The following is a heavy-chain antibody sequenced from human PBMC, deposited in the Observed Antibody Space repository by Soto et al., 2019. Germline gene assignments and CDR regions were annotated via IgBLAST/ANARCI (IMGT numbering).Heavy chain of an antibody. D-gene: IGHD1-26*01. J-gene: IGHJ6*03. CDR2: MNPNSGNT. V-gene: IGHV1-8*01. CDR3: AREGSYVDVDYYYYYMDV. CDR1: GYTFTSYD. Sequence: ASVKVSCKASGYTFTSYDINWVRQATGQGLEWMGWMNPNSGNTGYAQKFQGRVTMTRNTSISTAYMELSSLRSEDTAVYYCAREGSYVDVDYYYYYMDVWGKGTTVTVSS.